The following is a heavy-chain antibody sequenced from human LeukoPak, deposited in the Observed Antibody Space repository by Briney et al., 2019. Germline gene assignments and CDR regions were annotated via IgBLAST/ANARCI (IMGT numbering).Heavy chain of an antibody. CDR3: AKAPYYYDSSGYSPFDY. CDR1: GFTFSSYA. J-gene: IGHJ4*02. V-gene: IGHV3-23*01. CDR2: ISGSGGST. Sequence: GGSLRLSCAASGFTFSSYAMSWVRQAPGKGLEWVSAISGSGGSTYYADSVKGRFTISRDNSKNTLYLQMNSLRAEDTAVYYCAKAPYYYDSSGYSPFDYWGQGTLVTVSS. D-gene: IGHD3-22*01.